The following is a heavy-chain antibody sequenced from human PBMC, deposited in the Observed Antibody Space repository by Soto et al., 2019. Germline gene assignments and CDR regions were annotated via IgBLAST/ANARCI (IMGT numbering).Heavy chain of an antibody. CDR3: ARPYSGYDVHAFDI. CDR1: GFTVSSNY. CDR2: IYSGGST. D-gene: IGHD5-12*01. J-gene: IGHJ3*02. Sequence: GGSLRLSCAASGFTVSSNYMSWVRQAPGKGLEWVSVIYSGGSTYYADSVKGRFTISRHNSKNTLYLQMNSLRAEDTAVYYCARPYSGYDVHAFDIWGQGTMVTVSS. V-gene: IGHV3-53*04.